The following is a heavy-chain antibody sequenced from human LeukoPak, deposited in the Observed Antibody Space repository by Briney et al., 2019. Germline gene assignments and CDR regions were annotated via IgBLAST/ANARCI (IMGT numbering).Heavy chain of an antibody. D-gene: IGHD5-12*01. Sequence: ASVKVSCKASGYTFTSYYMHWVRQAPGQGLEWMGLINPTGGSTGYAQKFQGRVTMTRDMSTSTDYMELSSLRSEDTALYYCEIYTGYDSFWGQGTLVTVSS. CDR1: GYTFTSYY. V-gene: IGHV1-46*01. J-gene: IGHJ4*02. CDR3: EIYTGYDSF. CDR2: INPTGGST.